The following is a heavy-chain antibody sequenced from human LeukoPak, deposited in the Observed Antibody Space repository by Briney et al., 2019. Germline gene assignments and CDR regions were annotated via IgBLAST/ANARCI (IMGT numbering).Heavy chain of an antibody. V-gene: IGHV3-30-3*01. CDR3: TTGIVATIGLVPGDYVDY. J-gene: IGHJ4*02. D-gene: IGHD5-12*01. Sequence: GGSLRLSCAASRLTFSGYAMHWVRQPPGKGLEWVAVIPYDGNNKYYADSVRGRFTISRDNSKNTLYLQMNSLRPEDTAVYYCTTGIVATIGLVPGDYVDYWGQGTLVTVSS. CDR2: IPYDGNNK. CDR1: RLTFSGYA.